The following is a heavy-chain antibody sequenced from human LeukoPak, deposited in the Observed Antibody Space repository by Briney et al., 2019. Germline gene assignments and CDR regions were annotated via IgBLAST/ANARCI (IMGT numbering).Heavy chain of an antibody. Sequence: GGSLRLSPAEPLVTSRGDVLTSVRQSPGKGLEWVSTIRRSGGVTYYADSVRGRFTTSRDNSKNTLYLQMNSLRAQHTPLYYWAIAVAPVDLWGCGDSCGQGTLVTVSS. D-gene: IGHD7-27*01. J-gene: IGHJ4*02. CDR3: AIAVAPVDLWGCGDS. CDR2: IRRSGGVT. V-gene: IGHV3-23*01. CDR1: LVTSRGDV.